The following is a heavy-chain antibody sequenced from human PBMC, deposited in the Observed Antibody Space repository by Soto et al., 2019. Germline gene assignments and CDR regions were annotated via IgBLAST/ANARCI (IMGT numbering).Heavy chain of an antibody. D-gene: IGHD1-7*01. J-gene: IGHJ4*02. V-gene: IGHV3-23*01. CDR1: GFTFSSYG. CDR2: SSATGAAT. CDR3: AKDRRAGGNYGFYSDF. Sequence: EVQLLESGGGLVQPGGSLRLSCAASGFTFSSYGMTWVRQAPGKGLEWVSFSSATGAATYYADSVKGRFTISRDNSKNTLYLQTTRLRADDTAVYYCAKDRRAGGNYGFYSDFWGQGALVIVSS.